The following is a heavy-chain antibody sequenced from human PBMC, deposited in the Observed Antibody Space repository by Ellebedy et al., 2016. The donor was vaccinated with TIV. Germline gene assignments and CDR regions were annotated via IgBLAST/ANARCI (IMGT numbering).Heavy chain of an antibody. Sequence: AASVKVSCKASGYIVTNHAIHWVRQAPGQSFEWMGWIYPANGDTKYSQQFQGRVTFTSDTSASTAYMELSSLRSEDTAVYYCARDKPVGDNWFDPWGQGTLVTVSS. J-gene: IGHJ5*02. D-gene: IGHD1-26*01. CDR1: GYIVTNHA. CDR2: IYPANGDT. V-gene: IGHV1-3*01. CDR3: ARDKPVGDNWFDP.